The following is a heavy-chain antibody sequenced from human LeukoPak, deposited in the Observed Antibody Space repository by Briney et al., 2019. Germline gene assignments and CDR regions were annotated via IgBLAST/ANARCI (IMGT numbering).Heavy chain of an antibody. CDR3: ARHLSGVTGYTYGRGIDY. CDR2: ISGSGGST. D-gene: IGHD5-18*01. CDR1: GFTFSSYA. J-gene: IGHJ4*02. Sequence: GGSLRLSCAASGFTFSSYAMSWVRQAPGKGLEWVSAISGSGGSTYYADSVKGRFTISRDNAKTSLSLHMNSLRAEDTAVYYCARHLSGVTGYTYGRGIDYWGQGTLVTVSS. V-gene: IGHV3-23*01.